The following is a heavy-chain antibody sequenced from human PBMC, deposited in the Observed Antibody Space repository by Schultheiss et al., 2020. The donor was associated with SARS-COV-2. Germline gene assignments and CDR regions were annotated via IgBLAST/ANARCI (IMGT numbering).Heavy chain of an antibody. V-gene: IGHV4-61*08. Sequence: SETLSLTCTVSGGSISSGGYYWSWIRQHPGKGLEWIGYIYYSGSTNYNPSLKSRVTISVDTSKNQFSLKLSSVTAADTAVYYCARVGGYCSSTSCFNWFDPWGQGTLVTVSS. J-gene: IGHJ5*02. CDR2: IYYSGST. CDR1: GGSISSGGYY. CDR3: ARVGGYCSSTSCFNWFDP. D-gene: IGHD2-2*01.